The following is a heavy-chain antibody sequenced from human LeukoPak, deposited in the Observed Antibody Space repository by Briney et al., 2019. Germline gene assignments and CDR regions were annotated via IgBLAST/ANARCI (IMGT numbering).Heavy chain of an antibody. V-gene: IGHV3-43D*03. CDR1: GFTFDDYA. J-gene: IGHJ4*02. Sequence: GGSLRLSCAASGFTFDDYAMHWVRQAPGKGLEWVSLISWDGGSTYYVDSVKGRFTISRDNAKNSLYLQMNSLRAEDTAVYYCARGLVVVAIPDYWGQGTLVTVSS. CDR2: ISWDGGST. CDR3: ARGLVVVAIPDY. D-gene: IGHD3-22*01.